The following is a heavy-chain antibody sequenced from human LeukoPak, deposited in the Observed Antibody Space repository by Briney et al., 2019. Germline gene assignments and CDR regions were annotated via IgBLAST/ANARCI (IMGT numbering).Heavy chain of an antibody. D-gene: IGHD6-6*01. J-gene: IGHJ4*02. Sequence: GRSLRLSCAASGFTFSSYGMHWVRQAPGKGLEWVAVISYDGSNKYYADSVKGRFTISRDNSKNTLYLQMNSLRAEDTAVYYCAKGKASYYFDYWGQGALVTVSS. CDR2: ISYDGSNK. CDR1: GFTFSSYG. CDR3: AKGKASYYFDY. V-gene: IGHV3-30*18.